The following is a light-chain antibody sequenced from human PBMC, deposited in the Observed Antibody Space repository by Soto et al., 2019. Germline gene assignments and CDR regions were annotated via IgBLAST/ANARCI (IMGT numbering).Light chain of an antibody. CDR2: AAS. CDR3: QHYADSPPVFT. J-gene: IGKJ3*01. V-gene: IGKV3-20*01. CDR1: RFVSNYY. Sequence: DIVLTQSPGTLSLSPGDRATLSCRTSRFVSNYYVAWYQQRPDQAPRLLIYAASSRATDIPDRFSGSGSGTDFTLTISRLEPEDFAIYYCQHYADSPPVFTFGPGTKVEI.